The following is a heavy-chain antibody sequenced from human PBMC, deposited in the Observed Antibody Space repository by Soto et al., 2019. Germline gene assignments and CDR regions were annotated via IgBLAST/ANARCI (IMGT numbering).Heavy chain of an antibody. CDR1: GGSISSVGHY. CDR2: IYYSGST. J-gene: IGHJ6*02. CDR3: PRESGGYDSSSRYCLDV. V-gene: IGHV4-31*03. D-gene: IGHD6-25*01. Sequence: TLSRTCSVSGGSISSVGHYWTWNRQQPGKGLAWLGYIYYSGSTDYNPSHKSRVTISVDRSKNQFSLNLSSVIEAETAIYHSPRESGGYDSSSRYCLDVLGQGTTVTFSS.